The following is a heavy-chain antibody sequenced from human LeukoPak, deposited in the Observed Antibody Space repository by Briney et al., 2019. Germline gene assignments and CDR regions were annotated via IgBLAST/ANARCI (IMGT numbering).Heavy chain of an antibody. CDR2: ISSSSSTI. D-gene: IGHD1-26*01. CDR3: ARDGEEVEVGYYYYGMDV. V-gene: IGHV3-48*03. J-gene: IGHJ6*02. Sequence: GGSLRLSYAASGFTFSSYEMNWVRQAPGKGLEWVSYISSSSSTIYYADSVKGRFTISRDNAKNSLYLQMNSLRAEDTAVYYCARDGEEVEVGYYYYGMDVWGQGTTVTVSS. CDR1: GFTFSSYE.